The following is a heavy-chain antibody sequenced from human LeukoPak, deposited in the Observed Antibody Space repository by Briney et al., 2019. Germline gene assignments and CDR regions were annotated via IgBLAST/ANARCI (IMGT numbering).Heavy chain of an antibody. Sequence: GGSLRLSCAASGFTFSSYGMHWVRQAPGKGLEWVAFIWYDGSNKYYADSVKGRFTISRDNSKNTLYLQMNSLRAEDTAVYYCAKARAYSSSWHFDYWGQGTLVTVSS. CDR2: IWYDGSNK. CDR3: AKARAYSSSWHFDY. J-gene: IGHJ4*02. V-gene: IGHV3-30*02. D-gene: IGHD6-13*01. CDR1: GFTFSSYG.